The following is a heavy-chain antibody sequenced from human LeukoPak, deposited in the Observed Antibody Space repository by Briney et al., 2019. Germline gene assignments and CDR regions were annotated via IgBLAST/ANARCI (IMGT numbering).Heavy chain of an antibody. CDR1: GFTFSSYA. V-gene: IGHV3-23*01. D-gene: IGHD1-7*01. CDR2: ISGSGSNT. Sequence: GVSLRLPCAASGFTFSSYAMNWVRQAPGKGLEWVSAISGSGSNTYYTDSVRGRFTISRDNSKNTLYLQMNSLRAEDTAVYYCARDPNWNYPHFDYWGQGTLVTVSS. J-gene: IGHJ4*02. CDR3: ARDPNWNYPHFDY.